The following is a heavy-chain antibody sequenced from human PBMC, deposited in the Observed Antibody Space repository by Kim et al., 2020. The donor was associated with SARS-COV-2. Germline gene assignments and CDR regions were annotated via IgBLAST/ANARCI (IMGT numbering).Heavy chain of an antibody. CDR3: ARRGSGWDWYFDL. D-gene: IGHD6-19*01. Sequence: SETLSLTCTVSGVSISSNSYYWGWIRQPPGKGLEWIGNIYYSGSTFYNPSLKIRVTISVDTSKNQFSLKLSSVTAADTAVYYCARRGSGWDWYFDLWGRGTLVTVSS. CDR2: IYYSGST. CDR1: GVSISSNSYY. V-gene: IGHV4-39*01. J-gene: IGHJ2*01.